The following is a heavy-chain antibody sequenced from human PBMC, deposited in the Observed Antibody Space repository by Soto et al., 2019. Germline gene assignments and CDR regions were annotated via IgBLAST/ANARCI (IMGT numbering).Heavy chain of an antibody. CDR1: GFVFYDYY. D-gene: IGHD1-26*01. J-gene: IGHJ4*02. V-gene: IGHV3-11*06. CDR2: ISSSGSYT. Sequence: GGSLRLSCAASGFVFYDYYMSWIRQAPGKGLEWISYISSSGSYTNFADSVKGRFTISRDNAKNSLYLHMNSLRVEDTAVYYCVRTKWELRYYFDFWGQGTLVTVSS. CDR3: VRTKWELRYYFDF.